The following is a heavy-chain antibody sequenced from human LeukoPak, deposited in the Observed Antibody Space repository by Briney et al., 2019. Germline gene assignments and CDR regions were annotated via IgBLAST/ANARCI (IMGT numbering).Heavy chain of an antibody. J-gene: IGHJ3*02. D-gene: IGHD3-10*01. CDR3: ATEATARGAFDI. Sequence: ASVKVSCTVSGYTLTELSMHWVRQAPGKGLEWMGGFDPEDGETIYAQKFQGRVTMTEDTSTDTAYMELSSLRSEDTAVYYCATEATARGAFDIWGQGTMVTVSS. V-gene: IGHV1-24*01. CDR2: FDPEDGET. CDR1: GYTLTELS.